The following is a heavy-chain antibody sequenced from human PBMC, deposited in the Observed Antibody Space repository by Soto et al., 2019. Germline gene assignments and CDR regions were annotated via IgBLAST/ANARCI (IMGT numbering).Heavy chain of an antibody. CDR3: ARGPGGPDGPGDY. J-gene: IGHJ4*02. V-gene: IGHV1-3*01. D-gene: IGHD2-15*01. Sequence: QVQLVQSGAEVKKPGASVKVSCKASGYTFISYAMHWVRQAPGQRLEWMGWINAGNGNTKYSQKFQGRVTITRDTSASTAYMELISLRSEDTAVYYCARGPGGPDGPGDYWGQGTLVTVSS. CDR1: GYTFISYA. CDR2: INAGNGNT.